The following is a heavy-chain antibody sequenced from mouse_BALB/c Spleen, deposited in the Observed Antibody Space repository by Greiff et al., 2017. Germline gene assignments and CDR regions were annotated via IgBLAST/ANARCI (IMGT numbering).Heavy chain of an antibody. Sequence: VQLKESGGGLVQPGGSLKLSCAASGFTFSSYGMSWVRQTPDKRLELVATINSNGGSTYYPDSVKGRFTISRDNAKNTLYLQMSSLKSEDTAMYYCAGNRFFAYWGQGTLVTVSA. CDR3: AGNRFFAY. CDR1: GFTFSSYG. J-gene: IGHJ3*01. D-gene: IGHD2-14*01. V-gene: IGHV5-6-3*01. CDR2: INSNGGST.